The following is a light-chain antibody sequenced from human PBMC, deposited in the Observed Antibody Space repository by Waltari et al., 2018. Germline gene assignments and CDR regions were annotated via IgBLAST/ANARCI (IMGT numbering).Light chain of an antibody. CDR3: SSFTTSSSWI. CDR2: DVS. J-gene: IGLJ2*01. Sequence: SALTQPSPVSGSPGQSNPISCTGTLSYIGVYNSVPWYQQYPGQAPKLLIFDVSDRPPGVFDRFSGSKSGNTASLTISGLQAEDEADYYCSSFTTSSSWIFGGGTKLTVL. V-gene: IGLV2-14*03. CDR1: LSYIGVYNS.